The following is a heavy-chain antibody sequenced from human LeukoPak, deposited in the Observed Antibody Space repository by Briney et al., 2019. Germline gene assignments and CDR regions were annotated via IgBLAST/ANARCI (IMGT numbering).Heavy chain of an antibody. CDR3: ARVGAVAGTKGAFDI. Sequence: KASQTLSLTCTVSGGSISSGGYYWSWIRQPPGKGLEWIGEIYHSGSTNYNPSLKSRVTISVDKSKNQFSLKLSSVTAADTAVYYCARVGAVAGTKGAFDIWGQGTMVTVSS. V-gene: IGHV4-30-2*01. D-gene: IGHD6-19*01. CDR1: GGSISSGGYY. J-gene: IGHJ3*02. CDR2: IYHSGST.